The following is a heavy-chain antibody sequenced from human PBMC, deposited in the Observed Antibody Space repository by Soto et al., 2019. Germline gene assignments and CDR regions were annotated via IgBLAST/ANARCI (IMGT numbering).Heavy chain of an antibody. CDR2: ISYDGSNK. V-gene: IGHV3-30*18. Sequence: GGSLRLSCAASGFTFSSYGMHWVRQAPGKGLEWVAVISYDGSNKYYADSVKGRFTISRDNSKNTLYLQMNSLRAEDTAVYYCAKDQDLDSYGNYYYGMDVWGQGTTVTVSS. J-gene: IGHJ6*02. CDR3: AKDQDLDSYGNYYYGMDV. CDR1: GFTFSSYG. D-gene: IGHD5-18*01.